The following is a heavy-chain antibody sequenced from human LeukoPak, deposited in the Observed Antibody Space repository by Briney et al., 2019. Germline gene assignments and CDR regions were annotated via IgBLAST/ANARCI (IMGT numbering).Heavy chain of an antibody. CDR3: ARYIAAAGRYFDY. Sequence: GGSLRLSCAASGFTVSSNYMSWVRQAPGKGLEWVSVIYSGGSTYYADSVKGRFTISRDNSKNTLYLQMNGLRAEDTAVYYCARYIAAAGRYFDYWGQGTLVTVSS. V-gene: IGHV3-66*02. CDR2: IYSGGST. D-gene: IGHD6-13*01. J-gene: IGHJ4*02. CDR1: GFTVSSNY.